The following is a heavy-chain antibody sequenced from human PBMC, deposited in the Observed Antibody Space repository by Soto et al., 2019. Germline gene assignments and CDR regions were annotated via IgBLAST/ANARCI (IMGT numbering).Heavy chain of an antibody. V-gene: IGHV4-34*01. CDR1: GGSLSGYY. D-gene: IGHD1-26*01. J-gene: IGHJ4*02. CDR2: INHSGNT. CDR3: ARHHVRGRTIAGAAEF. Sequence: SETLSLTCAAYGGSLSGYYWSWIRQPPGRALEWIGEINHSGNTNYNPSLKSRVTISVDTSKNQLFLNLNSVTAADTAMYYCARHHVRGRTIAGAAEFWGQGTLVTVSS.